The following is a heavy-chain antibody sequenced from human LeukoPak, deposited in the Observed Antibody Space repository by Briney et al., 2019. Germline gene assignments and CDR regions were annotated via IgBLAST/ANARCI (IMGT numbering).Heavy chain of an antibody. CDR3: ARVITMVRGVAVFLFDY. D-gene: IGHD3-10*01. CDR2: INTNTGNP. Sequence: GASVKVSCKASGYTFTSYAMNWVRQAPGQGLEWMGWINTNTGNPTYAQGFTGRFVFSLDTSVSTAYLQISSLKAEDTAVYYCARVITMVRGVAVFLFDYWAREPWSPSPQ. CDR1: GYTFTSYA. J-gene: IGHJ4*02. V-gene: IGHV7-4-1*02.